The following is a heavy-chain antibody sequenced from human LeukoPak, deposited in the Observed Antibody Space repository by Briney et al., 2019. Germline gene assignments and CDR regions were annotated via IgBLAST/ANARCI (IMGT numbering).Heavy chain of an antibody. D-gene: IGHD6-19*01. CDR3: ARDNSSGWSLDYYYYMDV. CDR1: GYTFTGYY. CDR2: INPNSGGT. V-gene: IGHV1-2*02. Sequence: GASVKVSCKASGYTFTGYYMHWVRQAPGQGLEWMGWINPNSGGTNYAQKFQGRVTMTRDTSISTAYMELSRLRSDDTAVYYCARDNSSGWSLDYYYYMDVWGKGTTVTISS. J-gene: IGHJ6*03.